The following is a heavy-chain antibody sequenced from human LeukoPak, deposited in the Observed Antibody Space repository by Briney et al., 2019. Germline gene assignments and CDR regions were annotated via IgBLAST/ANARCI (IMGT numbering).Heavy chain of an antibody. CDR3: AELGITMIGGV. Sequence: PGGSLRLSCVASGFTFNNYAMTWVRQAPGKGLEWVSAISSSGDSVDYADSVKGRFTISRDNAKNSLYLQMNSLRAEDTAVYYCAELGITMIGGVWGKGTTVTISS. V-gene: IGHV3-23*01. J-gene: IGHJ6*04. CDR1: GFTFNNYA. D-gene: IGHD3-10*02. CDR2: ISSSGDSV.